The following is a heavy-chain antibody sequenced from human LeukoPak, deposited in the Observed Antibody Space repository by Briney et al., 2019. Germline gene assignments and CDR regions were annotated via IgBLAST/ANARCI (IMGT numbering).Heavy chain of an antibody. V-gene: IGHV3-48*02. CDR2: ISSSSSNI. Sequence: PGGSLRLSRAASGFTFSSYSMNWVRQAPGKGLEWVSYISSSSSNIYYADSVKGRFTISRDNAKNTLYLQRNSLSDEDTAVYYCAREVYGDYPTNWFDPWGQGTLVTVSS. D-gene: IGHD4-17*01. CDR1: GFTFSSYS. CDR3: AREVYGDYPTNWFDP. J-gene: IGHJ5*02.